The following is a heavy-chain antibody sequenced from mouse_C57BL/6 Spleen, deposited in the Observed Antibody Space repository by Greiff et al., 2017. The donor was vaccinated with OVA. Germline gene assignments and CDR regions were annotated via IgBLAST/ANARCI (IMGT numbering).Heavy chain of an antibody. CDR1: GFTFSDYY. J-gene: IGHJ2*01. V-gene: IGHV5-16*01. CDR2: INYDGSST. D-gene: IGHD2-3*01. CDR3: ARIYDGYSSFDY. Sequence: EVKLMESEGGLVQPGSSMKLSCTASGFTFSDYYMAWVRQVPEKGLEWVANINYDGSSTYYLDSLKSRFIISRDNAKNILYLQMSSLKSEDTATYYCARIYDGYSSFDYWGQGTTLTVSS.